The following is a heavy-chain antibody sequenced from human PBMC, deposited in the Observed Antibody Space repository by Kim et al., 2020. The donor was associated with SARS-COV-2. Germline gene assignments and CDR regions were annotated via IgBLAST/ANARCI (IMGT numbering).Heavy chain of an antibody. V-gene: IGHV4-30-4*01. CDR2: IYYSGST. D-gene: IGHD3-3*02. Sequence: SETLSLTCTVSGGSISSGDYYWSWIRQPPGKGLEWIGYIYYSGSTYYNPSLKSRVTISVDTSKNQFSLKLSSVTAADTAVYYCARVEFLEWLTRSWYFDLWGRGTLVTVSS. CDR1: GGSISSGDYY. CDR3: ARVEFLEWLTRSWYFDL. J-gene: IGHJ2*01.